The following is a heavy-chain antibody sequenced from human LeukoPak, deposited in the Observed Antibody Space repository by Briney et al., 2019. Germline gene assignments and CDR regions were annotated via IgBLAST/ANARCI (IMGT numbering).Heavy chain of an antibody. V-gene: IGHV3-23*01. CDR2: ISHSGANT. CDR3: AKGNYGEKMDS. J-gene: IGHJ4*02. Sequence: GGSLRLSCAASGFTFSSYAMSWVRQAPGKGLEWVSVISHSGANTYYADSVRGRFTISRDNSENTLYMQMNSLRAGDTAVYYCAKGNYGEKMDSWGQGSLVTVSS. D-gene: IGHD4-17*01. CDR1: GFTFSSYA.